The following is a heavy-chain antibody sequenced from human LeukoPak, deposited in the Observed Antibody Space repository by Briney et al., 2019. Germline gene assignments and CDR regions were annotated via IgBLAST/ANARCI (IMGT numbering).Heavy chain of an antibody. Sequence: PGGSLRLSCAASGFTFSSYEMNWVRQAPGKGLEWVSYISSSGSTIYYADSVKGRFTISRDNAKNSLYLQMNSLKTEDTAVYYCTTRRPGSYHDYWGQGTLVTVSS. CDR1: GFTFSSYE. V-gene: IGHV3-48*03. CDR2: ISSSGSTI. D-gene: IGHD3-10*01. J-gene: IGHJ4*02. CDR3: TTRRPGSYHDY.